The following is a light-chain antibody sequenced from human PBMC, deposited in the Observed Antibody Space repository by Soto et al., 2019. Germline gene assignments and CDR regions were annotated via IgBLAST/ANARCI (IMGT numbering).Light chain of an antibody. J-gene: IGKJ5*01. V-gene: IGKV1-33*01. CDR1: QDIKHY. CDR2: DTS. CDR3: QQYVNLRVP. Sequence: DIQMTQSPSSLSASVGDRVTITCQARQDIKHYLNWYQQKPGKAPKLLIYDTSILETGVPSRFSGSGFGTDSTFTISSLQPENIPTNYCQQYVNLRVPFGQGTR.